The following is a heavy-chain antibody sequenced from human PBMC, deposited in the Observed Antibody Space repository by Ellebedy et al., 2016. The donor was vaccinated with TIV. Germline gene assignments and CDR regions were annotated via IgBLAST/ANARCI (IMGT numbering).Heavy chain of an antibody. J-gene: IGHJ4*02. V-gene: IGHV3-7*01. CDR2: INQEGSEK. CDR1: GFTFSRYW. CDR3: ARPHNSYGYLYFLDL. Sequence: GGSLRLSCAASGFTFSRYWMSWVRQAPGKGLEWVANINQEGSEKYYVDSVKGRFTISRDNAKNTLYLHMNSLRSEDTALYYCARPHNSYGYLYFLDLWGQGTLVTVSS. D-gene: IGHD5-18*01.